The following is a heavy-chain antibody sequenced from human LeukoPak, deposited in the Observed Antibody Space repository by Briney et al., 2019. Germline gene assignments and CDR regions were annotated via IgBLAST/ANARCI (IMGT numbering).Heavy chain of an antibody. CDR1: GFTFSSYA. V-gene: IGHV3-23*01. D-gene: IGHD3-22*01. Sequence: PGGSLRLSCAASGFTFSSYAMSWVRQAPGKGLEWVSAISGSGGSTYYADSVKGRFTISRDNSKNTLYLQMNSLRAEDTAVYYCADYYDSSGYSGHPFGPWGQGTLVTVSS. J-gene: IGHJ5*02. CDR2: ISGSGGST. CDR3: ADYYDSSGYSGHPFGP.